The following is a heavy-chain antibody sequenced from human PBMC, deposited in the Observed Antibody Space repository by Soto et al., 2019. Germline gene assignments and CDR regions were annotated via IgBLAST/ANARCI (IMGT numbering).Heavy chain of an antibody. CDR1: GYTFTSYY. D-gene: IGHD3-9*01. J-gene: IGHJ3*02. V-gene: IGHV1-46*03. Sequence: GASVKVSCKASGYTFTSYYMHWVRQAPGQGLEWMGIVNPSGGSTSYAQKFQGRVTMTRDTSTSTVYMELSSLRSEDTAVYYCASGYYDILTGYYTNDAFDIWGQGTMVTV. CDR3: ASGYYDILTGYYTNDAFDI. CDR2: VNPSGGST.